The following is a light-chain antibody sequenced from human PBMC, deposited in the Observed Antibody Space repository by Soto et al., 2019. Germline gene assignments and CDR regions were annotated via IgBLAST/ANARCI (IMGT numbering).Light chain of an antibody. J-gene: IGKJ3*01. CDR2: GAS. CDR3: QQYGSSPFT. V-gene: IGKV3-20*01. CDR1: QSVSSNS. Sequence: EIVLTQSPGTLSLSLGERATLSCRASQSVSSNSLAWYQQKPGQAPRLLIYGASSRATGIPDRFSGSGSGTDFTLAISRLEPEDFAVFYCQQYGSSPFTFGPGTKVHIK.